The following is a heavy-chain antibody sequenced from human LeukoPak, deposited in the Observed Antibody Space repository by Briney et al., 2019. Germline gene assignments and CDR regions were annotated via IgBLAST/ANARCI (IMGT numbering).Heavy chain of an antibody. CDR3: ARVKTTVSDAFDI. Sequence: SETLSLTCTVSGGSISSYYWSWIRQPPGKGLEWIGYIYYSGSTNYNPSLKSRVTISVDTSKNQFSLKLSSVTAADTAVYYCARVKTTVSDAFDIWGQGTMVTVSS. V-gene: IGHV4-59*01. D-gene: IGHD4-17*01. CDR2: IYYSGST. J-gene: IGHJ3*02. CDR1: GGSISSYY.